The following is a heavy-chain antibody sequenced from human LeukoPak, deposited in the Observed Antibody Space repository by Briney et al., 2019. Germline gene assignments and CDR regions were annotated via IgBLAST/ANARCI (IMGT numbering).Heavy chain of an antibody. J-gene: IGHJ4*02. CDR3: ARDSLTLYSSGWYGFDY. CDR2: IYYSGST. CDR1: GYSISSGYY. V-gene: IGHV4-38-2*02. D-gene: IGHD6-19*01. Sequence: SETLSLTCTVSGYSISSGYYWGWIRQPPGKGLEWIGYIYYSGSTNYNPSLKSRVTISVDTSKNQFSLKLSSVTAADTAVYYCARDSLTLYSSGWYGFDYWGQGTLVTVSS.